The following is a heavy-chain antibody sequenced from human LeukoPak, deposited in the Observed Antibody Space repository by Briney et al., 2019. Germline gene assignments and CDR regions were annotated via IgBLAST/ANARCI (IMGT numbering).Heavy chain of an antibody. CDR1: GFTFSSYA. CDR3: TGGAAGFDY. CDR2: ISGSGGST. J-gene: IGHJ4*02. Sequence: GGSLRLSCAASGFTFSSYAMSWVRQAPGKGLEWVSGISGSGGSTYYAESVKGRFTISRENAKNSLYLEMNSLRAGDTAVYYCTGGAAGFDYWGQGTLVTVSS. V-gene: IGHV3-23*01. D-gene: IGHD6-13*01.